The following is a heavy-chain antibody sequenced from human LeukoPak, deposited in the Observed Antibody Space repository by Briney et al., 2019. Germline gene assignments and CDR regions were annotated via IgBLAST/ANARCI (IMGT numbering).Heavy chain of an antibody. J-gene: IGHJ4*02. V-gene: IGHV3-23*01. D-gene: IGHD3-10*01. CDR1: GFTFSSYE. CDR3: AKDDAWLRFGE. Sequence: PGGSLRPSCAASGFTFSSYEMNWVRQAPGKGLEWVSGISPSGDITYYADSVKGRFTISRDNSKNTLYLEVISLTAEDTAVYYCAKDDAWLRFGEWSQGTLVTVSS. CDR2: ISPSGDIT.